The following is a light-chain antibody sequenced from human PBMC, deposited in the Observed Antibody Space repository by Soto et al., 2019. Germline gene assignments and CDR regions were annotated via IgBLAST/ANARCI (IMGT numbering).Light chain of an antibody. J-gene: IGKJ5*01. Sequence: EIVLTQSPGTLSLSPGETATLSCRASQSVSSSYLAWYQHKPGQAPRLLIYGASSRATGIPDRFSGSGSGTDFTPTISRLDPEDFAGYYCQQYGGSITFGQGTRLEIE. CDR2: GAS. CDR3: QQYGGSIT. V-gene: IGKV3-20*01. CDR1: QSVSSSY.